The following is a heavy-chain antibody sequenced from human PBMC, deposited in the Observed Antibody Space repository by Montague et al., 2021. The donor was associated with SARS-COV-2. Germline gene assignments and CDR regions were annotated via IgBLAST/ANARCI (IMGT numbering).Heavy chain of an antibody. D-gene: IGHD4-17*01. CDR3: AGGRDYRRNFDF. CDR2: IYKNENS. Sequence: SETLSLTCTVSGGSISSYYWSWIRQTPGKGLEWIAYIYKNENSNYNPSLKSRVAISLDTSRSQIYLNMTSVTAADTALYFCAGGRDYRRNFDFWGQGALVPVSS. CDR1: GGSISSYY. J-gene: IGHJ4*02. V-gene: IGHV4-59*13.